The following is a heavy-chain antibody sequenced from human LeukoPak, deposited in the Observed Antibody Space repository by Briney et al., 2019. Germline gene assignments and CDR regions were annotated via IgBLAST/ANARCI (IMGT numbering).Heavy chain of an antibody. CDR3: ARHLSEGYYDSSGYPVKWFDP. D-gene: IGHD3-22*01. V-gene: IGHV4-39*01. CDR1: GGSISSSSYY. CDR2: IYYSGST. J-gene: IGHJ5*02. Sequence: SETLSLTCTASGGSISSSSYYWGWIRQPPGKGLEWIGSIYYSGSTYYNPCLKSRVTISVDRSKNQFSLKLSSVTAADTAVYYCARHLSEGYYDSSGYPVKWFDPWGQGTLVTVSS.